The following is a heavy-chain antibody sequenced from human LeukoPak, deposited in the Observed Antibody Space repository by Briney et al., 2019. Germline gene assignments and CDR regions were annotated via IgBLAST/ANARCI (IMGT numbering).Heavy chain of an antibody. Sequence: ASVKVSCKASGYTFTSYYMHWVRQAPGQGLEWMGIINPSGGSTSYAQKFQGRVTMTRDMSTSTVYMELSSLRSDDTAVYYCARDPLTGYDYWGQGTLVTVSS. V-gene: IGHV1-46*01. CDR2: INPSGGST. J-gene: IGHJ4*02. CDR1: GYTFTSYY. CDR3: ARDPLTGYDY. D-gene: IGHD3-9*01.